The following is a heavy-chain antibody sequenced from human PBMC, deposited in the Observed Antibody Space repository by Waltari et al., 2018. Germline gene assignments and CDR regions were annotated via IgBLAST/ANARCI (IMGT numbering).Heavy chain of an antibody. CDR1: GYTFINYD. Sequence: QVQLVQSGAEVKKPGASVRVSCKASGYTFINYDINWVRQAPGQGLEWMGWLNPKCAMRGYAQKFQGRVSMTSDASSRTAYMELSGLTPDDTAVYYCARDYDTSTLYVENAFDVWGQGTVVTVSS. D-gene: IGHD3-22*01. V-gene: IGHV1-8*02. J-gene: IGHJ3*01. CDR3: ARDYDTSTLYVENAFDV. CDR2: LNPKCAMR.